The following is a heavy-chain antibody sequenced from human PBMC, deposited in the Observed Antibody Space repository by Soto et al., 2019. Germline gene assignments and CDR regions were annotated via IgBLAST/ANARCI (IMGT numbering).Heavy chain of an antibody. J-gene: IGHJ4*02. CDR2: ISSSSSYI. D-gene: IGHD3-10*01. Sequence: EVPLVESGGGLVKPGGSLRLSCAASGFTFSSYSMNWVRQAPGKGLEWVSSISSSSSYIYYADSVKGRFTISRDNAKNSLYLQMNSLRAEDTAVYYCAREVDYGSGSYPEWGQGTLVTVSS. CDR3: AREVDYGSGSYPE. V-gene: IGHV3-21*01. CDR1: GFTFSSYS.